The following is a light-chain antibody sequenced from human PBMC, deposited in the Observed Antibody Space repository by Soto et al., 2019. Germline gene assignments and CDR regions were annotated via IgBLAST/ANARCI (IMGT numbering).Light chain of an antibody. CDR1: SSDVGHYNY. Sequence: QSALTQPRSVSGSPGQSVTISCTGTSSDVGHYNYVSWYQQHPGKAPKIMIYDVTKRPSGVPDRFSGSKSGNTASLTISGLQAEDEADYYCCSYGGSYTFVFGGGTKVTVL. V-gene: IGLV2-11*01. J-gene: IGLJ2*01. CDR2: DVT. CDR3: CSYGGSYTFV.